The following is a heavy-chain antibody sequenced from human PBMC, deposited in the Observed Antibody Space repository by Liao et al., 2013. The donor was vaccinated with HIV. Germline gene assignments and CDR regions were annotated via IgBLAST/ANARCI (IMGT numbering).Heavy chain of an antibody. J-gene: IGHJ1*01. CDR2: SIPSGST. CDR1: GGSISSGSYY. CDR3: ATEDYYDSGGYYYFSEYFQH. V-gene: IGHV4-61*02. Sequence: QVQLQESGPGLVKPSQTLSLSCTVSGGSISSGSYYWSWIRQPAGKGWSGLGVSIPSGSTNYNPSLKSRVTMSVDTSKNQFSLKLSSVTAADTAVYYCATEDYYDSGGYYYFSEYFQHWGQGTLVTVSS. D-gene: IGHD3-22*01.